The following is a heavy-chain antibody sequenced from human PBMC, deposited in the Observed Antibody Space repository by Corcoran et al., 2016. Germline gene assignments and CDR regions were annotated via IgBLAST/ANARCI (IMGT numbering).Heavy chain of an antibody. D-gene: IGHD5-18*01. CDR2: INPNSGGT. V-gene: IGHV1-2*02. Sequence: QVQLVQSGAEVKKPGASVKVSCKASGYTFTGYYMHWVRQAPGQGLEWMGWINPNSGGTNYAQKFQGRVTMTRDTSISTAYMELSRLRSDDTAVYYCARVLGDTAMGSYYYYGMDVWGQGTTVTVSS. CDR1: GYTFTGYY. J-gene: IGHJ6*02. CDR3: ARVLGDTAMGSYYYYGMDV.